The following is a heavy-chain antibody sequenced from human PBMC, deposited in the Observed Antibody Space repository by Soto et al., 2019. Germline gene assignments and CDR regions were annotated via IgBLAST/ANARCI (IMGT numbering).Heavy chain of an antibody. CDR1: GGSISSFY. CDR3: ARGSSRWDY. CDR2: IYSGGSN. V-gene: IGHV4-4*07. J-gene: IGHJ4*02. D-gene: IGHD6-13*01. Sequence: QVQLQESGPGLVKPSETLSLTCTVSGGSISSFYWSWIRQPAGKGLEWIGRIYSGGSNNYNPSLKSRVTMSVDTSKNQFSLRLSSVTAADTAMYYCARGSSRWDYWGQGTLVTVSS.